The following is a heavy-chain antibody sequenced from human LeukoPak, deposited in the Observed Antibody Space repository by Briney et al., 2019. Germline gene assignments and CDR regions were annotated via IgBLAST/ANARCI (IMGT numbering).Heavy chain of an antibody. CDR2: IYYSGST. V-gene: IGHV4-59*01. J-gene: IGHJ5*02. Sequence: SETLSLTCTVSGGSLNSYYWSWIRQPPGKGLEWIGYIYYSGSTNYNPSLKSRVTISVDTSKNQFSLKLSSVTAADTAVYYCARGRGGGGSSNNWFDPWGQGTLVIVSS. D-gene: IGHD2-15*01. CDR3: ARGRGGGGSSNNWFDP. CDR1: GGSLNSYY.